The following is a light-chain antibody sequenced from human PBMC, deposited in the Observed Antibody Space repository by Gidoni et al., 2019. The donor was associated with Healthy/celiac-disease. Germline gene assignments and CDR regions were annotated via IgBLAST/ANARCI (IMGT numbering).Light chain of an antibody. V-gene: IGKV3-15*01. CDR2: GAS. J-gene: IGKJ1*01. Sequence: EIVMTQSPATLSVSPGEIATLSCRASQSGSSNLAWYQQKPGQAPRLLICGASTRATGIPARFSGSGSWTEFTLTIISLHSEVFAGYYCQQYNNWPRTFGQWTKVEIK. CDR1: QSGSSN. CDR3: QQYNNWPRT.